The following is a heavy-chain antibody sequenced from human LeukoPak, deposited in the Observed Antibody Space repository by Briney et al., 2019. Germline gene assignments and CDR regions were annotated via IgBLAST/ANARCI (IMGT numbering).Heavy chain of an antibody. Sequence: PSQTLSLTCAVSGGSISSGGYSWSWIRQPPGKGLEWIGYIYHSGSTYYNPSLKSRVTISVDRSKNRFSLKLSSVTAADTAVYYCARDYYGSGSPFDPWGQGTLVTVSS. V-gene: IGHV4-30-2*01. J-gene: IGHJ5*02. CDR2: IYHSGST. D-gene: IGHD3-10*01. CDR3: ARDYYGSGSPFDP. CDR1: GGSISSGGYS.